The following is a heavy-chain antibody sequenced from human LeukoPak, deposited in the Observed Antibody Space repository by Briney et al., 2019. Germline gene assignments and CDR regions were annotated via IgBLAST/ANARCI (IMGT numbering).Heavy chain of an antibody. Sequence: GGSLRLSCAASGFTFDDYEMSWVRQAPGKGLEWVSVISGSGDSTYYADPVKGRFTISRDNSKNTLYLQMKSLRVEDTAVYYCAKVRGYSGYGYFDYWGQGTLVTVSS. CDR3: AKVRGYSGYGYFDY. D-gene: IGHD5-12*01. J-gene: IGHJ4*02. CDR2: ISGSGDST. V-gene: IGHV3-23*01. CDR1: GFTFDDYE.